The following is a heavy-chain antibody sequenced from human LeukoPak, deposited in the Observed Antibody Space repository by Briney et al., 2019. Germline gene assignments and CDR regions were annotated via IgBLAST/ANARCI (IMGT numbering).Heavy chain of an antibody. J-gene: IGHJ4*02. D-gene: IGHD6-19*01. CDR1: GGSFSGYY. V-gene: IGHV4-34*01. Sequence: SETLSLTCAVYGGSFSGYYWSWIRQPPGKGLEWIGEINHSGSTNYNPSLKSRVTISVDTSKNQFSLKLSSVTAADTAVYYCARAHSSGWPFDYWGQGTLVTVSP. CDR2: INHSGST. CDR3: ARAHSSGWPFDY.